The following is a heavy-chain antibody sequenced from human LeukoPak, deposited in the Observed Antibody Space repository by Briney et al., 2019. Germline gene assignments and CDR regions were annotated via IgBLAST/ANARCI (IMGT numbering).Heavy chain of an antibody. CDR2: ISGSGGIT. Sequence: HAGGSLRLSCAASGFTFSSYAMSWVRQAPGKGLEWVSAISGSGGITYYADSVKGRFTISRDNSKNTLYLQMNSLRAEDTAVYYCAKSRIVVVVAAITPFDYWGQGTLVTVSS. V-gene: IGHV3-23*01. J-gene: IGHJ4*02. CDR3: AKSRIVVVVAAITPFDY. CDR1: GFTFSSYA. D-gene: IGHD2-15*01.